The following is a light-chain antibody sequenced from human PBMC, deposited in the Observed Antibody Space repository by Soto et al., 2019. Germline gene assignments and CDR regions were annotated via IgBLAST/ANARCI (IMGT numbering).Light chain of an antibody. CDR2: GAS. V-gene: IGKV3-20*01. CDR1: QSVSSSY. J-gene: IGKJ1*01. CDR3: QQYGSSPPWT. Sequence: EIVLTQSPGTLSLSPGERATLSCRASQSVSSSYLVWYQQKPGQAPRLLIYGASSRATGIPDRFSGSGSGTDFTLTISRLEPEEFAVYYCQQYGSSPPWTFGQGTKVEIK.